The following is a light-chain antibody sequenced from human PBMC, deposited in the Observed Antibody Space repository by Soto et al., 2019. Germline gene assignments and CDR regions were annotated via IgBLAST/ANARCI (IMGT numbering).Light chain of an antibody. V-gene: IGLV2-14*01. CDR3: TSYSSSSTFYV. CDR2: QVS. J-gene: IGLJ1*01. CDR1: SSDIGGYYY. Sequence: QSALTKPASVSGSPGQSITISCTGTSSDIGGYYYVSWYQHHPGKAPKLMIYQVSNRPSGVSNRFSGSKSGNTASLTISGLQAEDEADYYCTSYSSSSTFYVFGTGTKLTVL.